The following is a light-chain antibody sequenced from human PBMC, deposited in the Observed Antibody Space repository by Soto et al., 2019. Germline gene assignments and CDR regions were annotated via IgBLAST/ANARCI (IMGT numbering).Light chain of an antibody. V-gene: IGLV2-8*01. CDR2: EVN. CDR1: SSDVGGYDY. CDR3: QSYDSSLRGSV. Sequence: QSALTQPPSASGSPGQSVTISCTGTSSDVGGYDYVSWYQQHPGKAPTLIIYEVNRRPSGVPDRFSGSKSGNTASLTVSGLQAEDEADYYCQSYDSSLRGSVFGGGTKVTVL. J-gene: IGLJ2*01.